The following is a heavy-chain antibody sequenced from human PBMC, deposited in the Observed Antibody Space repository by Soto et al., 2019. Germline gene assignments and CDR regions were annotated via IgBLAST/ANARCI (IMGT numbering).Heavy chain of an antibody. Sequence: TGGSLRLSWAASGCTCRSYAMSWVRQAPGKGLEWVSAISGSGGSTYYADSVKGRFTISRDNSKNTLYLQMNSLRAEDTAVYYCAKGGFQGSVLSNFDYWGQGTLVPVSS. J-gene: IGHJ4*02. CDR2: ISGSGGST. V-gene: IGHV3-23*01. D-gene: IGHD3-10*01. CDR1: GCTCRSYA. CDR3: AKGGFQGSVLSNFDY.